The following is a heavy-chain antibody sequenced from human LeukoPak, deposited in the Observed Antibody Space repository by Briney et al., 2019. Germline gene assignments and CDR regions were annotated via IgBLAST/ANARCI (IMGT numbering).Heavy chain of an antibody. J-gene: IGHJ4*02. D-gene: IGHD2-15*01. Sequence: ASVKVSCKASGYTFTGYYMHWVRQAPGQELEWMGWINPNSGGTNYAQKFQGRVTMTRDTSISTAYMELSRLRSDDTAVYYCARARYCSGGGCRYFDYWGQGTLVTVSS. CDR3: ARARYCSGGGCRYFDY. V-gene: IGHV1-2*02. CDR2: INPNSGGT. CDR1: GYTFTGYY.